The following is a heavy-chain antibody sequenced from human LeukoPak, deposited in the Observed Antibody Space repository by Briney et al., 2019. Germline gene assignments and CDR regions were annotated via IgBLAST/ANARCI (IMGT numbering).Heavy chain of an antibody. CDR3: ASLGATTIHYYGMDV. J-gene: IGHJ6*02. CDR1: GYTFTDYY. D-gene: IGHD1-26*01. CDR2: INPISGGT. Sequence: ASVKVSCKASGYTFTDYYLHWVRQASGQGLEWMGWINPISGGTNYAQKFQGSVTMTRDTSITTAYMELSSLRSDDTAVYYCASLGATTIHYYGMDVWGQGTTVTVSS. V-gene: IGHV1-2*02.